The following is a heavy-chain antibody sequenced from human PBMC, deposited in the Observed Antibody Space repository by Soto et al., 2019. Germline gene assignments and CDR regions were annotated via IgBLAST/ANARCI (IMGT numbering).Heavy chain of an antibody. Sequence: PSETLSLTCTVSGGSISTYYWPWIRQSPGKGPEWIGYVYHSGTTNYNPSLESRVTMSLDTSKNQFSLKLSAVTTADTAVYYCATRPPGGRHRGVFDYWSQGTLVTVSS. CDR3: ATRPPGGRHRGVFDY. CDR1: GGSISTYY. J-gene: IGHJ4*02. D-gene: IGHD3-10*01. CDR2: VYHSGTT. V-gene: IGHV4-59*03.